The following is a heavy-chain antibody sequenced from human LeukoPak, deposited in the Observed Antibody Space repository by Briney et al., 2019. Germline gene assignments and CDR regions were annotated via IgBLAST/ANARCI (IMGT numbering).Heavy chain of an antibody. D-gene: IGHD3-22*01. CDR1: GFTFSSDS. V-gene: IGHV3-21*01. J-gene: IGHJ4*02. CDR3: ARESAVITYDY. Sequence: GGSLRLSCAASGFTFSSDSMNWVRQAPGKGLEWVSSISSSSSYIYYADSVKGRFTISRDNAKNSLYLQMNSLRAEDTAVYYCARESAVITYDYWGQGTLVTVSS. CDR2: ISSSSSYI.